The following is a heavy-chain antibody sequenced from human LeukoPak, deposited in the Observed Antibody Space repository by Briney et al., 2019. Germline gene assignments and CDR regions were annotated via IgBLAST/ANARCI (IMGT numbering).Heavy chain of an antibody. CDR3: AQEAGDYYYGMDV. V-gene: IGHV4-31*03. CDR2: IYYSGST. D-gene: IGHD1-26*01. Sequence: NASETLSLTCTVSGGSISSGGYYWRWIRQHPGKGLEWIGYIYYSGSTYYNPSLKSRVTISVDTSKNQFSLKLSSVTAADTAVYYCAQEAGDYYYGMDVWGQGTTVTVSS. J-gene: IGHJ6*02. CDR1: GGSISSGGYY.